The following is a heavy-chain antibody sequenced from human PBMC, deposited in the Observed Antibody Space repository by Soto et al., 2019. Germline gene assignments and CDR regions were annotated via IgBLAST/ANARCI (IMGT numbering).Heavy chain of an antibody. J-gene: IGHJ4*02. CDR1: GLKFSDAW. CDR2: MKSKGSGGTT. V-gene: IGHV3-15*01. Sequence: EVQLVESGGDLVKPGGSLRLSCTASGLKFSDAWMSWVRQVPGKGLEWVGRMKSKGSGGTTDYAAPVKGRFTISRDDSKNTVYLQMNSLEIEDSAMYYCCGCGSINYYFNQWGQGTLVTVSS. D-gene: IGHD5-12*01. CDR3: CGCGSINYYFNQ.